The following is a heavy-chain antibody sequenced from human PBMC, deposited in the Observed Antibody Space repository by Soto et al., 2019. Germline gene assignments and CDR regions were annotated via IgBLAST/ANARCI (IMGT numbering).Heavy chain of an antibody. D-gene: IGHD3-9*01. CDR1: GFTFTSSA. Sequence: GASVKVSCKASGFTFTSSAVQRVRQARGQRLEWIGWIVVGSGNTNYAQKFQERVTITRDMSTSTAYMELSSLRSEDTAVYYCAAHYDILTGYGMDVWGQGTTVTVSS. J-gene: IGHJ6*02. CDR3: AAHYDILTGYGMDV. V-gene: IGHV1-58*01. CDR2: IVVGSGNT.